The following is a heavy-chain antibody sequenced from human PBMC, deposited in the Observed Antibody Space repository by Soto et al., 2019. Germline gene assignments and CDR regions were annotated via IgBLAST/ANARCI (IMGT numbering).Heavy chain of an antibody. CDR3: ARHYCSGGSCYPRYFDY. CDR2: IYPGDSDT. Sequence: GESLKISCKGSGYSFTSYWIGWVRQMPGEGLEWMGIIYPGDSDTRYSPSFQGQVTISADKSISTAYLQWSSLKASDTAMYYCARHYCSGGSCYPRYFDYWGQGTLVTVSS. CDR1: GYSFTSYW. D-gene: IGHD2-15*01. V-gene: IGHV5-51*01. J-gene: IGHJ4*02.